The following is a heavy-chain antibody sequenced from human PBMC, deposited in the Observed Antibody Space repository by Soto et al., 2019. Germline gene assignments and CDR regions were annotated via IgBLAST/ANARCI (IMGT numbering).Heavy chain of an antibody. CDR3: TRGDSTDCSNGVCSFFYNHDMDV. CDR2: INPKSGGT. V-gene: IGHV1-2*04. Sequence: ASVKVSCKASGYSFTDSHIHWVRQAPVQGLEWLGRINPKSGGTSTAQKFQGWVTMTTDTSISTASMELTRLTSDDTAIYYCTRGDSTDCSNGVCSFFYNHDMDVWGQGTTVTVSS. CDR1: GYSFTDSH. J-gene: IGHJ6*02. D-gene: IGHD2-8*01.